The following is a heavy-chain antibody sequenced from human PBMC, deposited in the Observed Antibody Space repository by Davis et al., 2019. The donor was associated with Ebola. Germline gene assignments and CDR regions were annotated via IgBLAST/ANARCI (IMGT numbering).Heavy chain of an antibody. CDR3: ARSPGYGDYYFDY. J-gene: IGHJ4*02. CDR2: IIPIFGTA. Sequence: SVKVSCKASGGTFSSYAISWVRQAPGQGLEWMGGIIPIFGTANYAQKLQGRVTMTTDTSTSTAYMELRSLRSDDTAVYYCARSPGYGDYYFDYWGQGTLVTVSS. D-gene: IGHD4-17*01. V-gene: IGHV1-69*05. CDR1: GGTFSSYA.